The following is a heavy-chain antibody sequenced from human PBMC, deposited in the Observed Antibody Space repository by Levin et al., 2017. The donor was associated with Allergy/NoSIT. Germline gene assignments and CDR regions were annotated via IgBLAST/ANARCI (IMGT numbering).Heavy chain of an antibody. CDR2: MWFDGIKK. CDR3: ARDGDTSSHYSNFDS. Sequence: GGSLRLSCVASGFTFSHYGIHWVRQTPGKGLEWVAVMWFDGIKKFYADSVKGRFTVSRDNSKNTVYLQMDSLRAEDTAVYYCARDGDTSSHYSNFDSWGQGTLVTVSS. V-gene: IGHV3-33*01. J-gene: IGHJ4*02. D-gene: IGHD3-3*01. CDR1: GFTFSHYG.